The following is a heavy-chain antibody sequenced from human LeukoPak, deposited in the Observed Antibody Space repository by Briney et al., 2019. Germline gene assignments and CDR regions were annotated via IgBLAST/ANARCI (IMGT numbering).Heavy chain of an antibody. D-gene: IGHD5-12*01. CDR1: GGSISSSSYY. CDR2: IYYSGST. V-gene: IGHV4-39*01. CDR3: ARHPYDRYYCGMDV. J-gene: IGHJ6*02. Sequence: SETLSLTCTVSGGSISSSSYYWGWIRQPPGKGRVWIGSIYYSGSTYYNPSLKSRVTISVDTFKNQFYLKLSSVTAADTAVYYCARHPYDRYYCGMDVWGQGTTVTVSS.